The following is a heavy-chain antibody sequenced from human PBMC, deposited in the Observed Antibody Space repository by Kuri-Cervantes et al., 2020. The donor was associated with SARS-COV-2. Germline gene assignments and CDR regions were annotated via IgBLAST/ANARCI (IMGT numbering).Heavy chain of an antibody. CDR3: ARLNLVYDYGDLIDY. D-gene: IGHD4-17*01. J-gene: IGHJ4*02. CDR1: GFTFSSYS. Sequence: ETLSLTCAASGFTFSSYSMNWVRQAPGKGLEWVSSISSSSSYIYYADSVKGRFTISRDNAKNSLYLQMNSLRAEDTAVYYCARLNLVYDYGDLIDYWGQGTLVTVSS. V-gene: IGHV3-21*01. CDR2: ISSSSSYI.